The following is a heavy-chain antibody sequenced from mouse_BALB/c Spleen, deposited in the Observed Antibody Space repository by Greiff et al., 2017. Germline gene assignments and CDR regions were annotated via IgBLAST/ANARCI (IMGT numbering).Heavy chain of an antibody. D-gene: IGHD2-13*01. V-gene: IGHV5-17*02. CDR2: ISSGSSTI. J-gene: IGHJ3*01. CDR3: ARSGLEGAWFAY. CDR1: GFTFSSFG. Sequence: EVQLVESGGGLVQPGGSRKLSCAASGFTFSSFGMHWVRQAPEKGLEWVAYISSGSSTIYYADTVKGRFTISRDNPKNTLFLQMTSLRSEDTAMYYCARSGLEGAWFAYWGQGTLVTVSA.